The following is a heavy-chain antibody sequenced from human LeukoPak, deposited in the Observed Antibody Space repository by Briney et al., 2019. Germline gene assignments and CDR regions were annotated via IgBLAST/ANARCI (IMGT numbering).Heavy chain of an antibody. Sequence: AGGSLRLSCAASGFSFTTYWMSWVRQAPGKGLEWVANIKEDGSEKYYVDSVEGRFTISRDNAKNSIYLQMNSLRAEDTAVFYCLSGPGHCGQGALVTVSS. CDR3: LSGPGH. V-gene: IGHV3-7*01. CDR1: GFSFTTYW. CDR2: IKEDGSEK. J-gene: IGHJ4*02.